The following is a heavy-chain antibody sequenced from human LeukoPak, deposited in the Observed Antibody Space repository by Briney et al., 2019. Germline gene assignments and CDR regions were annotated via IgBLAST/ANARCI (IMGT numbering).Heavy chain of an antibody. D-gene: IGHD3-10*01. CDR2: IYYSGST. CDR1: GGSFSGYY. J-gene: IGHJ6*01. Sequence: SETLSLTCAVYGGSFSGYYWSWIRQPPGKGLEWIGYIYYSGSTNYNPSLKSRATISVDTSKNQFSLKLSSVTAADTAVYYCARVVRNYYGSGSYLENGMDVWGQGTTVTVSS. V-gene: IGHV4-59*01. CDR3: ARVVRNYYGSGSYLENGMDV.